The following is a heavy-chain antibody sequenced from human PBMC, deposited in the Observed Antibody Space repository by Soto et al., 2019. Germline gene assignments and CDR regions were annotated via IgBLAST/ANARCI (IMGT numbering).Heavy chain of an antibody. J-gene: IGHJ4*02. Sequence: EVQLVESGGGLVQPGGSLRLSCADSRFTFSDHYMDWVRQAPGKALEWVGRSKNKADSYTTEYAASVKGRFTISRDGSKNSLFLQLNSLKTEDTPVYYCTVWGSGNDFGAAWGQGILVTVSS. CDR2: SKNKADSYTT. CDR3: TVWGSGNDFGAA. D-gene: IGHD3-10*01. V-gene: IGHV3-72*01. CDR1: RFTFSDHY.